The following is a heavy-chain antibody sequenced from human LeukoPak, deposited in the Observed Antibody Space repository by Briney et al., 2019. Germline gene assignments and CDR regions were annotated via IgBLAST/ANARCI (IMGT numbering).Heavy chain of an antibody. J-gene: IGHJ3*02. CDR2: TYYRSKWYN. CDR1: GDSVSSNSAA. V-gene: IGHV6-1*01. D-gene: IGHD5-18*01. Sequence: SQTLSLTCAISGDSVSSNSAAWNWIRQSPSRGLEWLGRTYYRSKWYNDYAVSVKSRITINPYTSKNQFSLQLNSVTSEDTAVYYCARDSGYSYGSATDAFDIWGQGTMVTVSS. CDR3: ARDSGYSYGSATDAFDI.